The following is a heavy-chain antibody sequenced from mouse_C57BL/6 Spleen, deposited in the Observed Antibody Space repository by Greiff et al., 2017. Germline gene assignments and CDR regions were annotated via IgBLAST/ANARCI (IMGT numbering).Heavy chain of an antibody. CDR2: ISSGGSYT. CDR3: ALDFDY. J-gene: IGHJ2*01. CDR1: GFTFSSYG. D-gene: IGHD3-1*01. V-gene: IGHV5-6*01. Sequence: EVQGVESGGDLVKPGGSLKLSCAASGFTFSSYGMSWVRQTPDKRLEWVATISSGGSYTYYPDSVKGRFTISRDNAKNTLYLQMSSLKSEYTAMYYCALDFDYWGQGTTLTVSS.